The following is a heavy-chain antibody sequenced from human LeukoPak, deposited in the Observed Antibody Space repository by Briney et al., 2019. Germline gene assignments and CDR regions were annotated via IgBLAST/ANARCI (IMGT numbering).Heavy chain of an antibody. CDR1: GFTFSTYA. CDR3: AKGRGSANSGSNY. D-gene: IGHD1-26*01. J-gene: IGHJ4*02. V-gene: IGHV3-23*01. Sequence: PGGSLRLSCAASGFTFSTYAVNWVRQAPGKGLEWVSTISGSGDSTYYADSVKGRFTISRDNSKDTLYLQMSSVRVDDTAVYYCAKGRGSANSGSNYWGQGTQVTVSS. CDR2: ISGSGDST.